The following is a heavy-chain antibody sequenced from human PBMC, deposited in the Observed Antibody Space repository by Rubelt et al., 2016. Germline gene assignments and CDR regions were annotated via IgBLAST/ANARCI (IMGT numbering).Heavy chain of an antibody. CDR2: INHSGST. V-gene: IGHV4-34*01. Sequence: QVQLQQWGAGLLKPSETLSLTCAVYGGSFSGYYWSWIRQPPGKGLEWIGEINHSGSTYYNPSLTSRVTISVATSKNHFSLKMSSVTAAETAVYYCARRGWTYSGYEPWDYWGQGTLVTVSS. J-gene: IGHJ4*02. CDR1: GGSFSGYY. CDR3: ARRGWTYSGYEPWDY. D-gene: IGHD5-12*01.